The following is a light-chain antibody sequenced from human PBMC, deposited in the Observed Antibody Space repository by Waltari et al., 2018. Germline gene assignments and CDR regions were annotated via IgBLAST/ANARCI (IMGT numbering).Light chain of an antibody. CDR2: QDN. Sequence: SYDVTQPPSVSVSPGQAASITCSGDKLGEKYVSWYQQKPGQSPVLVLYQDNRRPSGIPERFSGSNSNSGNTATLTISGTQAMDEADYHCQAWDGSTLIFGGGTKLTVL. CDR1: KLGEKY. V-gene: IGLV3-1*01. CDR3: QAWDGSTLI. J-gene: IGLJ2*01.